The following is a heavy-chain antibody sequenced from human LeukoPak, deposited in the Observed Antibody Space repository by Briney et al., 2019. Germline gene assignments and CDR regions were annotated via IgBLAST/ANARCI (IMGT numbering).Heavy chain of an antibody. D-gene: IGHD2-21*01. CDR1: GFAFSNFG. CDR2: IWYDGGSQK. J-gene: IGHJ4*02. V-gene: IGHV3-33*06. Sequence: GGSLRLSCEASGFAFSNFGMHWVRQAPGKGLEWVAVIWYDGGSQKYYADSVKGRFTISRDNSKNTLYLHMDSLRADDTAVYYCAKDGEDWGQGTLVTVSS. CDR3: AKDGED.